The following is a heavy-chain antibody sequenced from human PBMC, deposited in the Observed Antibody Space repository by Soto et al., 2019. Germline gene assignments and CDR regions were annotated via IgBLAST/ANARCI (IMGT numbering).Heavy chain of an antibody. CDR2: ISGSGGST. CDR1: GFTFSSYA. V-gene: IGHV3-23*01. D-gene: IGHD6-13*01. J-gene: IGHJ6*02. CDR3: AKATPRIAAAGTHYYYGMDV. Sequence: EVQLLESGGGLVQPGGSLRLSCAASGFTFSSYAMSWVRQAPGKGLEWVSAISGSGGSTYYADSVKGRFTISRDNSKNTLYLQMNSLRAEDTAVYYCAKATPRIAAAGTHYYYGMDVWGQGTTVTVSS.